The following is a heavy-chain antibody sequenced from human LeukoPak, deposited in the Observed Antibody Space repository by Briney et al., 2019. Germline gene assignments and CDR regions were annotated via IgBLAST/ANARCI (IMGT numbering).Heavy chain of an antibody. J-gene: IGHJ4*02. CDR3: ARSILTAGSYSGNYFDY. CDR1: GFTFSSYS. V-gene: IGHV3-21*01. Sequence: SGGSLRLSCAASGFTFSSYSMNWVRQAPGKGLEWVSSISSSSSYIYYADSVKGRFTISRDNAKNSLYLQMNSLRAEDTAVYYCARSILTAGSYSGNYFDYWGQGTLVTVSS. CDR2: ISSSSSYI. D-gene: IGHD1-26*01.